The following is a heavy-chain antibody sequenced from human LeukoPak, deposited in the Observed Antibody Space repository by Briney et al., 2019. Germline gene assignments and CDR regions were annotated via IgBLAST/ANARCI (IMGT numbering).Heavy chain of an antibody. CDR2: IYSGGST. CDR3: ARDRDYGDYESWYFDL. J-gene: IGHJ2*01. Sequence: GALRLSCAASGFTVSSNYMSWVRQAPGKGLEWVSVIYSGGSTYYADSVKGRFTISRDNSKNTLYLQMNSLRAEDTAVYYCARDRDYGDYESWYFDLWGRGTLVTVSS. V-gene: IGHV3-53*01. D-gene: IGHD4-17*01. CDR1: GFTVSSNY.